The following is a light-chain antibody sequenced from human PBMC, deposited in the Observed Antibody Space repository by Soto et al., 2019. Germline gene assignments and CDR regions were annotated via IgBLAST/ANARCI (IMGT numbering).Light chain of an antibody. Sequence: LTQTASVSGSPGQSITISCTGTSSDVGSYNLVSWYQQHPGNASRLVIYEGTKRPSGVSNRFSGSKSGHTASLTIAGLQAEDEADYYCCSFATGRTSGYVFGGGTKVTVL. CDR3: CSFATGRTSGYV. CDR2: EGT. CDR1: SSDVGSYNL. V-gene: IGLV2-23*01. J-gene: IGLJ1*01.